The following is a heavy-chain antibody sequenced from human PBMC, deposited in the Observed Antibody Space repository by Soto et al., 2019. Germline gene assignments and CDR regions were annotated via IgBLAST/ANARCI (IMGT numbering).Heavy chain of an antibody. CDR1: GGSISNYY. J-gene: IGHJ5*01. CDR3: ARHHPHSYSVYSFDS. D-gene: IGHD5-12*01. V-gene: IGHV4-59*01. Sequence: SETLSLTCTVSGGSISNYYWSWIRQVPGKGLEWIGYIYSSGSTHYNPSLQSRVTISADTSKNQVSLKVNSVTAADTAVYYCARHHPHSYSVYSFDSWGQGTPVT. CDR2: IYSSGST.